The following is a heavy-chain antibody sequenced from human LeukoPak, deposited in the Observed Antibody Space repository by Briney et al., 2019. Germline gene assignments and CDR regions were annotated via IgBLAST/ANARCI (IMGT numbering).Heavy chain of an antibody. V-gene: IGHV4-59*12. D-gene: IGHD3-22*01. CDR3: ARDPYDSTASAFDI. CDR1: GGSISSYY. CDR2: IYYSGST. J-gene: IGHJ3*02. Sequence: SETLSLTCTVSGGSISSYYWSWIRQPPGKGLEWIGYIYYSGSTNYNPSLKSRVTISVDTSKNQFSLKLSSVTAADTAVYYCARDPYDSTASAFDIWGQGTMVTASS.